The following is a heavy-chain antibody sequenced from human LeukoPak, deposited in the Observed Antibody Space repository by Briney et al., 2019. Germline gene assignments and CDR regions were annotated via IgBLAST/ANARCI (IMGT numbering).Heavy chain of an antibody. J-gene: IGHJ3*02. CDR2: ISSSGSTI. CDR1: GFTFSSYE. CDR3: ARRSELGPSGSYSDAFDI. D-gene: IGHD1-26*01. V-gene: IGHV3-48*03. Sequence: GGSLRLSCGASGFTFSSYEMNWVRQAPGNGLEWISYISSSGSTIYYADSVKGRFTISRDNAKNSLYLQMNSLRAEDTAVYYCARRSELGPSGSYSDAFDIWGQGTMVTVSS.